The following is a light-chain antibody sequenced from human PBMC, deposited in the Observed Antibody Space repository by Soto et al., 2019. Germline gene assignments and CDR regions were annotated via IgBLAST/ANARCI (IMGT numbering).Light chain of an antibody. Sequence: EIVMTQSPATLSVSPGERATLSCRASQSVSSNLAWYQQKPGQAPRLLIYGASTRATGIPARFSGSGSVTEFTLPISSLQSEDFAVYYCQQYNNWPPLTFGQGTRLEIK. CDR3: QQYNNWPPLT. CDR2: GAS. CDR1: QSVSSN. J-gene: IGKJ5*01. V-gene: IGKV3-15*01.